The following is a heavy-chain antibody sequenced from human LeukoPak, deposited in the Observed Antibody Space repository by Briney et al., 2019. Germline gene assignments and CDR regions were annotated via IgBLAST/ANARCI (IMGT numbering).Heavy chain of an antibody. CDR3: AKDAVGAPGLYYFDY. CDR1: GFTFSSYA. Sequence: GGSLRLSCAACGFTFSSYAMSWVRQAPGKGLEWVSAISGSGGSTYYADSVKGRFTISRDNSKNTLYLQMNSLRAEDTAVYYCAKDAVGAPGLYYFDYWGQGTLVTVSS. V-gene: IGHV3-23*01. J-gene: IGHJ4*02. CDR2: ISGSGGST. D-gene: IGHD1-26*01.